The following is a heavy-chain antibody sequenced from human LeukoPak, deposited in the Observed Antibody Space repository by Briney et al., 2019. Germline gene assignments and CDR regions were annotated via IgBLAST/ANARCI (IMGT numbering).Heavy chain of an antibody. J-gene: IGHJ6*02. CDR2: IYPGDSDT. Sequence: GESLKISCKGSGYSFTSYWIGWVRQMPGKGLEWMGIIYPGDSDTRYSPSFQGQVTISADKSISTAYLQWSSLKASGTAMYYCARVYGHYYYGMDVWGQGTTVTVSS. D-gene: IGHD3-10*01. V-gene: IGHV5-51*01. CDR1: GYSFTSYW. CDR3: ARVYGHYYYGMDV.